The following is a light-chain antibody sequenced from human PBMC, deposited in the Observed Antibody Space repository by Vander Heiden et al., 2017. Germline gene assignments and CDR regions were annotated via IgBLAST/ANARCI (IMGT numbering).Light chain of an antibody. CDR3: QSADSSGTYTV. V-gene: IGLV3-25*03. J-gene: IGLJ3*02. Sequence: SYELTQPPSVSVSPGQTARITCSGDALPKQYAYWYQQKPGQAPVLVIYKDSERPSGIPERFSGSSSGTTVTLTISGVQAEDEADYDCQSADSSGTYTVFGGGTKLTV. CDR2: KDS. CDR1: ALPKQY.